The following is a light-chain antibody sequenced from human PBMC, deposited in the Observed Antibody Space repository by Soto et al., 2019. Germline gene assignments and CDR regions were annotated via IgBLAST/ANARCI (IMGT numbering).Light chain of an antibody. J-gene: IGKJ1*01. CDR1: QSVSRN. CDR2: AAS. Sequence: EVVMTQSPSTLSVSPWERTALSCMASQSVSRNLACYQQKPGQAPRLLMYAASTRATGFPARFSGSGSGTDFTLTISSLDPEDFAVYYCQQRSNWPGTFGQGTKVDIK. CDR3: QQRSNWPGT. V-gene: IGKV3-11*01.